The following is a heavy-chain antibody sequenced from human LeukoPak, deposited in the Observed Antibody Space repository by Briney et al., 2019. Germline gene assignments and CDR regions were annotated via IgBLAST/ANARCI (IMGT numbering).Heavy chain of an antibody. J-gene: IGHJ4*02. V-gene: IGHV3-64D*09. D-gene: IGHD4-17*01. CDR2: FCMTGGST. CDR1: GFTFSTYV. Sequence: GGSLRLSCAGSGFTFSTYVMSWVRQAPGKGLEYVSAFCMTGGSTYYAESVKGIFTISRDNSKNTLYLKMSSRRAEDPAVYYCVKRWDDYGEDYWGQGALVTVSS. CDR3: VKRWDDYGEDY.